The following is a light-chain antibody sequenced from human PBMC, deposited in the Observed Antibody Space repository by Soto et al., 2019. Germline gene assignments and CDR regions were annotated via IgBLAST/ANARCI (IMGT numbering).Light chain of an antibody. CDR2: SDY. Sequence: QSVLTQSPSASATPGQRVTISCSGSTSNIGRHSVSWYQHVPGTAPKLIIYSDYQRPSRVPDRFSGSKSGTSASLAISGLQSEDEADYYRAVWDDSLNGVVFGGGTKVT. CDR1: TSNIGRHS. J-gene: IGLJ2*01. V-gene: IGLV1-44*01. CDR3: AVWDDSLNGVV.